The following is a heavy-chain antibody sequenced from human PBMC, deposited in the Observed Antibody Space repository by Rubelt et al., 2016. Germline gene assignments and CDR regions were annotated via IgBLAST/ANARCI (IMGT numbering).Heavy chain of an antibody. D-gene: IGHD1-26*01. V-gene: IGHV4-59*01. Sequence: GPGLVKPSETLSLTCTVSGGSISSYYWSWIRQPPGKGLEWIGYIYYSGSTNYNPSLKSRVTISVDTSKNQFSLKLSSVTAADTAVYYCAREGVGATYPGDAFDIWGQGTMVTVSS. J-gene: IGHJ3*02. CDR1: GGSISSYY. CDR3: AREGVGATYPGDAFDI. CDR2: IYYSGST.